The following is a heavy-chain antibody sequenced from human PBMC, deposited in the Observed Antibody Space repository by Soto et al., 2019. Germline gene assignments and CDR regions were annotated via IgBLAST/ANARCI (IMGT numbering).Heavy chain of an antibody. CDR3: ARSRVYYFEKSGSHQGALRY. V-gene: IGHV4-34*01. Sequence: PAETLSLTCTVNVGSLSGHYCSWIRQPPWKGLEWIGEMNQGGSTNYNPTLKSRVIISLDTSKNQFFLRLSSLTAAETAMYYCARSRVYYFEKSGSHQGALRYWCQGSLVTVSS. D-gene: IGHD3-9*01. J-gene: IGHJ4*02. CDR1: VGSLSGHY. CDR2: MNQGGST.